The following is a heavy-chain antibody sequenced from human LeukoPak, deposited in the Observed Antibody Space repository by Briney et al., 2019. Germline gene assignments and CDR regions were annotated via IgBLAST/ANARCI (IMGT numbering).Heavy chain of an antibody. D-gene: IGHD2-15*01. Sequence: KPSETLSLTCAVYGGSFSGYYWSWIRQPPGKGLEWIGEINHSGSTNYNPSLKSRVTISVDTSKNQFSLKLSSVTAAVTAVYYCARGLGVAGHYYYGMDVWGKGTTVTVSS. CDR3: ARGLGVAGHYYYGMDV. CDR2: INHSGST. CDR1: GGSFSGYY. J-gene: IGHJ6*04. V-gene: IGHV4-34*01.